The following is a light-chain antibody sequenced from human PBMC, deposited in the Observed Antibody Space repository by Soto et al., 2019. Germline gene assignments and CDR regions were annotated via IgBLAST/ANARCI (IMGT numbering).Light chain of an antibody. CDR1: QSVSSSY. CDR2: GAS. Sequence: EIVLTQSPGTLSLSPGERATLSCRASQSVSSSYLAWYQQKPGQALRLLIYGASSRATGIPDRFSGSGSGTDFTLTTSILEPEDFAVYYCQQYGSAPYTFGQGTKLEIK. V-gene: IGKV3-20*01. CDR3: QQYGSAPYT. J-gene: IGKJ2*01.